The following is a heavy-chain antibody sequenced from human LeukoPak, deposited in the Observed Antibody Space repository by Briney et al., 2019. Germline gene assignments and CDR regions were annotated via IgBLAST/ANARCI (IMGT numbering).Heavy chain of an antibody. CDR3: AKDHCSSSSCLHHFDY. D-gene: IGHD2-2*01. J-gene: IGHJ4*02. CDR2: ISGRGGST. CDR1: GFTFSPYA. V-gene: IGHV3-23*01. Sequence: PGGSLRLSCAASGFTFSPYAMTWVRQAPGKGLEWVSGISGRGGSTYYADSVKGRFTISRDNSKNTLYLQMNSLRAEDTAVYYCAKDHCSSSSCLHHFDYWGQGTLVTVSS.